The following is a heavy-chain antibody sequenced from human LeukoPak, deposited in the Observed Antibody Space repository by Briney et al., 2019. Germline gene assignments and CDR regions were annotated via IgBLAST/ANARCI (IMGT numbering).Heavy chain of an antibody. Sequence: SETLYLTCSVSGYSISSGYYWTWIRQPPGKGLEWIGSISQSGTTFNNPSLKSRITTSVDTSMNQFSLKLTSVTAADTAVYYCAREGSCSGGTCLDSWGRGTLVTVSS. J-gene: IGHJ4*02. D-gene: IGHD2-15*01. CDR1: GYSISSGYY. V-gene: IGHV4-38-2*02. CDR3: AREGSCSGGTCLDS. CDR2: ISQSGTT.